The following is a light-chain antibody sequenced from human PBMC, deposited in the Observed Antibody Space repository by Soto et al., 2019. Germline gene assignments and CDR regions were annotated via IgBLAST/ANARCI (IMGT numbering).Light chain of an antibody. J-gene: IGLJ1*01. V-gene: IGLV1-51*02. CDR2: ENN. CDR3: GTWDSSLSAYV. CDR1: SSNIGNNY. Sequence: QSLLTQPPSVSAAPGQRVTISCTGISSNIGNNYVSWYQQLPGTAPKLLIYENNKRPSGIPDRFSGSKSGTSATLGITGLQTGDEADYYCGTWDSSLSAYVFGTG.